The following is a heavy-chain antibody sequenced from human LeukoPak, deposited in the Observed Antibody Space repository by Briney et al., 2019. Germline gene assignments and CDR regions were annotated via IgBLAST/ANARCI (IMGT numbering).Heavy chain of an antibody. J-gene: IGHJ4*02. D-gene: IGHD3-3*01. Sequence: ASVTVSCKASGYTFTGYYMHWVRQAPGQGLEWMGWINPNSGGTNYAQKFQGRVTMTRDTSISTAYMELSRLRSDDTAVYYCARDYNVLRFLEWLPTFDYWGQGTLVTVSS. CDR2: INPNSGGT. CDR1: GYTFTGYY. CDR3: ARDYNVLRFLEWLPTFDY. V-gene: IGHV1-2*02.